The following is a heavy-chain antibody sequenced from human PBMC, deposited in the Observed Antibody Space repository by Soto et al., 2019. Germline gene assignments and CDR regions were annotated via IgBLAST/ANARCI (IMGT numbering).Heavy chain of an antibody. J-gene: IGHJ2*01. CDR3: ARVGRYSGSDVEFRYFDL. V-gene: IGHV1-69*02. CDR1: GGTFSSYT. Sequence: QVQLVQSGAEVKKPGSSVKVSCKASGGTFSSYTISWVRQAPGQGLEWMGRIIPILGIANYAQKFQGRVTITAEXXTXTXXMELSSLRSEDTAVYYCARVGRYSGSDVEFRYFDLWGRGTLVTVSS. CDR2: IIPILGIA. D-gene: IGHD1-26*01.